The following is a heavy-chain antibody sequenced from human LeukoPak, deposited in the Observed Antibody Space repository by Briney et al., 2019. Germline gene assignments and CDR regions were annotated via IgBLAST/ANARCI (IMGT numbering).Heavy chain of an antibody. CDR1: GFTFSSSA. CDR2: ISGTGGST. V-gene: IGHV3-23*01. CDR3: AKDPGGENY. D-gene: IGHD2-8*02. Sequence: GGSLRLSCAASGFTFSSSAMNWVRQAPGKGLEWVSAISGTGGSTYYADSVRGRFTISRDNSKNTLYLQMNSLRAEDTAVYYCAKDPGGENYWGQGTLVTVSS. J-gene: IGHJ4*02.